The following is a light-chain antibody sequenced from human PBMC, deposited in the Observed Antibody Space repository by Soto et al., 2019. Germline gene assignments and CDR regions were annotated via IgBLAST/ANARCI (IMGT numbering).Light chain of an antibody. CDR2: DAS. V-gene: IGKV3-11*01. J-gene: IGKJ1*01. Sequence: EVVLTQSPATLSLSPGERATVSCRASQSVSSYLAWYQQKPGQAPRLLIYDASNRATGIPARFSGSGSGTDFTLTISSLEPEDFAVYYCQQYNKWPRTFGQGTKVDI. CDR1: QSVSSY. CDR3: QQYNKWPRT.